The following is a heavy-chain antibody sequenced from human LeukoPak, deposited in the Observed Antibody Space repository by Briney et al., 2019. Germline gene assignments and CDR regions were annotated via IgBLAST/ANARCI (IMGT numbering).Heavy chain of an antibody. V-gene: IGHV3-74*01. CDR2: IFSDGSIT. D-gene: IGHD3-10*01. J-gene: IGHJ4*02. CDR1: GFTFRTYW. CDR3: VRGRGPIEASFDY. Sequence: SGGSLRLSCAASGFTFRTYWKHWVRQAPGKGLVWVSRIFSDGSITSYADSVQGSVKGRFTISRDNAKNTLYLQINSLRVEDTAVYYCVRGRGPIEASFDYWGQGTLVTVSS.